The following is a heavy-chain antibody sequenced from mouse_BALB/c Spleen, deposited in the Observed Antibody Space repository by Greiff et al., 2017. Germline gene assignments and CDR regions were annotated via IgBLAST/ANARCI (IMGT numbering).Heavy chain of an antibody. J-gene: IGHJ4*01. CDR3: ASSYDGYYGESAMDY. V-gene: IGHV5-17*02. D-gene: IGHD2-3*01. CDR1: GFTFSSFG. Sequence: EVQLVESGGGLVQPGGSRKLSCAASGFTFSSFGMHWVRQAPEKGLEWVAYISSGSSTIYYADTVKGRFTISRDNPKNTLFLQMTSLRSEDTAMYYCASSYDGYYGESAMDYWGQGTSVTVSS. CDR2: ISSGSSTI.